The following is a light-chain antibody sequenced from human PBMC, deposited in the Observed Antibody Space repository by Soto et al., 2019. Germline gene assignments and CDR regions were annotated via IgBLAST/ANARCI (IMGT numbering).Light chain of an antibody. CDR3: GTWDSSLSALYV. J-gene: IGLJ1*01. V-gene: IGLV1-51*02. Sequence: QSVLTQPPSVSAAPGQKVTISCSGSSSNIGNNYVSWYQQLPGTAPKLFIYENNKRPSGIPDRFSGSKSGTSATLGITGLQTGDEADYYCGTWDSSLSALYVFGTGTKVTVL. CDR2: ENN. CDR1: SSNIGNNY.